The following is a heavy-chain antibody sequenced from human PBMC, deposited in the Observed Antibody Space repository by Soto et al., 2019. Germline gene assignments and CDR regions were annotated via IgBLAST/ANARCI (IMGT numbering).Heavy chain of an antibody. J-gene: IGHJ4*02. CDR1: GFTFSSYG. Sequence: QVQLVESGGGVVQPGRSLRLSCAASGFTFSSYGMHWVRQAPGKGLEWVAVISYDGSNKYYADSVKGRFTISRDNSKNTLYLQMNSLRAEDTAVYYCAKDRDTAMVTTDYWGQGTLVTVSS. D-gene: IGHD5-18*01. V-gene: IGHV3-30*18. CDR2: ISYDGSNK. CDR3: AKDRDTAMVTTDY.